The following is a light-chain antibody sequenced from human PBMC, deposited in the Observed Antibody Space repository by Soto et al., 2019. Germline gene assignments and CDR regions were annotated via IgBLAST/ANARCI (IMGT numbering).Light chain of an antibody. V-gene: IGKV2-29*03. CDR3: MQATQPLLT. J-gene: IGKJ4*01. Sequence: DIVMTQAPLSLSVTPGQPASISCKSSQSLLHSDGKTYLSWYLQKPGQPPQLLMYEVSIRFSGVPDRFRGSGSGTEFTLSISRMEAADVGIYYCMQATQPLLTFGGGTKVDIK. CDR1: QSLLHSDGKTY. CDR2: EVS.